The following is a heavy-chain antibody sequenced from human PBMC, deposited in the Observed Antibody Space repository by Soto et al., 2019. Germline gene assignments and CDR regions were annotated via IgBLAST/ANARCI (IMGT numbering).Heavy chain of an antibody. CDR1: GGSVTSSSYY. D-gene: IGHD1-26*01. V-gene: IGHV4-61*01. J-gene: IGHJ4*02. CDR3: ATIGIVGATSVDY. CDR2: ISTSGNT. Sequence: SETLSLTCTVSGGSVTSSSYYWSWIRQPPGKGLEWIGYISTSGNTNYNPSLESRVTISVDTSKNQFSLKLSSVTAADTAVYYCATIGIVGATSVDYWGQGILVTVSS.